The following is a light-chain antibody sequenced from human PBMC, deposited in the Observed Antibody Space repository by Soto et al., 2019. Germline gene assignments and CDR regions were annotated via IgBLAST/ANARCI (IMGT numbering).Light chain of an antibody. Sequence: EIVLTQSPATLSLSPGERATLSCRASQSVSSYLAWYQQKPGQAPRLLIYDVSNRATGIPARFSGSGSGTDFTLTISSLEPEDFAVYYCQQRSNWPPGSTFGQGTKLEIK. J-gene: IGKJ2*02. V-gene: IGKV3-11*01. CDR1: QSVSSY. CDR2: DVS. CDR3: QQRSNWPPGST.